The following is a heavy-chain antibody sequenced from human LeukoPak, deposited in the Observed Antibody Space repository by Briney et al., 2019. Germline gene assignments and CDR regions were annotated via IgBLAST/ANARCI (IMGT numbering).Heavy chain of an antibody. CDR1: GFTFDDYA. D-gene: IGHD3-22*01. J-gene: IGHJ4*02. V-gene: IGHV3-9*01. Sequence: GGSLRLSCAASGFTFDDYAMHWVRQAPGKGLEWVSGISWNSGSIGYADSVKGRLTISRDNAKNSLYLQMNSLRAEDTALYYCAKDIDYDSSGGLDYWGQGTLVTVSS. CDR3: AKDIDYDSSGGLDY. CDR2: ISWNSGSI.